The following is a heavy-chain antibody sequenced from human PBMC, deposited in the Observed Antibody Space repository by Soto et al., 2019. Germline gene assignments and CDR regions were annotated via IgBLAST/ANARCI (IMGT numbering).Heavy chain of an antibody. J-gene: IGHJ6*02. CDR2: IDSDGSTT. CDR3: ARPGYSNYGPGVDV. V-gene: IGHV3-74*01. Sequence: VQLVESGGGLVQPGGSLRLSCAASGFTFSVYWMHWVRQAPGKGLVWVSRIDSDGSTTSYADSVKGRFTISRDNAKGTLYLQMNSLRAEDTAVYYCARPGYSNYGPGVDVWGQGTTVTVSS. D-gene: IGHD4-4*01. CDR1: GFTFSVYW.